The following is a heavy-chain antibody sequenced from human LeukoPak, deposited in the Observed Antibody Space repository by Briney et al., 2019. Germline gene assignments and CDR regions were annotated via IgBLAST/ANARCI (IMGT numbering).Heavy chain of an antibody. V-gene: IGHV4-59*01. Sequence: PSETLSLTCTVSGDSISSYYWNWVRQPPGKGLEWIGNIYSSGSTDYNPSLKSRVTISLDTSKFQFSLRLNSVTAADTAVYYCARADPNASGYFYRFNWFDPWGQGTLVTVSS. J-gene: IGHJ5*02. CDR1: GDSISSYY. D-gene: IGHD3-10*01. CDR3: ARADPNASGYFYRFNWFDP. CDR2: IYSSGST.